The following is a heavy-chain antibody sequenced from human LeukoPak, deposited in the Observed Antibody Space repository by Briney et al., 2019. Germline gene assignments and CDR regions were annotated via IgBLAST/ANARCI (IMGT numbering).Heavy chain of an antibody. CDR1: GFTFSNAW. V-gene: IGHV3-15*01. CDR3: VKIYCSGGSCYPRDVDY. D-gene: IGHD2-15*01. CDR2: IKSKTDGGTT. J-gene: IGHJ4*02. Sequence: GGSLRLSCAASGFTFSNAWMSWVRQAPGKGLEWVGRIKSKTDGGTTDYAAPVKGRFTISRDDSKNTLYLQMNSLRAEDTAVYYCVKIYCSGGSCYPRDVDYWGQGTLVTVSS.